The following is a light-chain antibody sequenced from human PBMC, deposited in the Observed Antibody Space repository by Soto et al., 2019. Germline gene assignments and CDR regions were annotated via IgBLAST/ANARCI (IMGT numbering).Light chain of an antibody. CDR2: DVS. V-gene: IGLV2-11*01. CDR1: SSDVGGYNY. J-gene: IGLJ2*01. Sequence: QSALTQPGSVSGSPGQSVTISCTGTSSDVGGYNYVSWYQQHPGKAPKLMIYDVSKRPSGVPDRFSGSKSGNTASLTISGLQAEDEADYYCCSYAGSYTFDVVFGGGTKLTVL. CDR3: CSYAGSYTFDVV.